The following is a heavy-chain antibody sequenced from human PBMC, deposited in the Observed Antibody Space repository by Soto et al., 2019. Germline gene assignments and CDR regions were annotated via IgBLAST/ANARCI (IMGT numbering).Heavy chain of an antibody. D-gene: IGHD6-6*01. Sequence: QVQLVQSGAEVKKPGASVKVSCKASGYTFTSYAMHWVRQAPGQRLEWMGWINAGNGNTKYSQKFQGRVTITRDTPASTAYMELSSLRSEDTAVYYCARVLVSSSSIYYYGMDVWGQGTTVTVSS. J-gene: IGHJ6*02. CDR2: INAGNGNT. V-gene: IGHV1-3*01. CDR3: ARVLVSSSSIYYYGMDV. CDR1: GYTFTSYA.